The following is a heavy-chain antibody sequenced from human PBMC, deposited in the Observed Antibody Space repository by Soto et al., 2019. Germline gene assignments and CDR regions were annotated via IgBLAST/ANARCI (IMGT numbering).Heavy chain of an antibody. V-gene: IGHV2-5*01. CDR3: AHREYYDILTGYYSNWFDP. J-gene: IGHJ5*02. D-gene: IGHD3-9*01. CDR2: IYWNDDK. Sequence: QITLKEPGPTLVKPTQTLTLTCTFSGFSLSTSGVGLGWIRQPPGKALEWLALIYWNDDKRHSPSLKIRLNITKDTSQDPVVLTMNNMDPVDTATYYCAHREYYDILTGYYSNWFDPWGQGTLVTVSS. CDR1: GFSLSTSGVG.